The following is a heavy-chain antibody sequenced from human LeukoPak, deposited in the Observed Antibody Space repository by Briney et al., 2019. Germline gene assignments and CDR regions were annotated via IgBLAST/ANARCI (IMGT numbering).Heavy chain of an antibody. V-gene: IGHV3-7*01. D-gene: IGHD6-13*01. Sequence: GGSMRLSCAASGFTFSNYWMSWVRQAPGKGLEWVANIKEDGSEKYYVDSVKGRFTISRDNARNSLYLQMNSLRAEDTAVYYCASGRQLGYWGQGTLVTVSS. CDR2: IKEDGSEK. CDR1: GFTFSNYW. J-gene: IGHJ4*02. CDR3: ASGRQLGY.